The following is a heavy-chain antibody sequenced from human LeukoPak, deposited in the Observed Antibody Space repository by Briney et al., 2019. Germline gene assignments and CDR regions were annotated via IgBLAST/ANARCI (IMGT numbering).Heavy chain of an antibody. CDR2: TYYKSKWYN. D-gene: IGHD1-26*01. CDR1: GDSVSSNSAT. Sequence: SQTLSLTCALSGDSVSSNSATWNWIRQSPSRGLEWLGRTYYKSKWYNDYAVSVKSRITINSDTSKNQFSLQLNSVTPEDTAVYYCGRVSSPWSPRDAFDIWGQGTMVTVSS. J-gene: IGHJ3*02. CDR3: GRVSSPWSPRDAFDI. V-gene: IGHV6-1*01.